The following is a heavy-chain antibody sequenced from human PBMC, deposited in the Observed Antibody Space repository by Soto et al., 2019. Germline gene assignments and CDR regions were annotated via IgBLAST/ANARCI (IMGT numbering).Heavy chain of an antibody. Sequence: SEPLSLTCTASGGSISSYYWSWIRRPPGKGLEWIGYIYNSGSTHSNPSLQSRVTISVDTSKNQFSLKLSSVTAADTGIYYCARARITMVREVIKYNMDVWGQGTTVTVSS. CDR3: ARARITMVREVIKYNMDV. V-gene: IGHV4-59*01. CDR2: IYNSGST. J-gene: IGHJ6*02. CDR1: GGSISSYY. D-gene: IGHD3-10*01.